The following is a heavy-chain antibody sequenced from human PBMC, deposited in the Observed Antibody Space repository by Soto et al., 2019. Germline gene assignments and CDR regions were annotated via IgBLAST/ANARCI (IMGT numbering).Heavy chain of an antibody. D-gene: IGHD2-15*01. CDR1: GFTFTTYW. J-gene: IGHJ4*02. Sequence: GSLRLSCAASGFTFTTYWMTWVRQAPGKGLEWVANIKQDGSVKYYLDSVRGRFTISRDNTKNSLYLQMNSLRAEDTAVYYCTRSLGYCSGGSCFPFDHWGQGALVTVSS. CDR2: IKQDGSVK. V-gene: IGHV3-7*01. CDR3: TRSLGYCSGGSCFPFDH.